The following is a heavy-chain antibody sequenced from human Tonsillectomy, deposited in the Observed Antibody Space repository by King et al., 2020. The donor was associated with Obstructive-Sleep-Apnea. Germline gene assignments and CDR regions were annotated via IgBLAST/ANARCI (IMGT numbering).Heavy chain of an antibody. CDR3: ARDPGITIIGVDPPQGWFDP. D-gene: IGHD3-3*01. Sequence: QLVQSGAEVKKPGASVKVSCKASGYTFTSYYMHWVRQAPGQGLEWVGIISPSSGTTSYAQTLQGRVTMTSDTSTSTVYMELGSLRPEDTAVYYCARDPGITIIGVDPPQGWFDPWGQGTLVTVTS. CDR2: ISPSSGTT. CDR1: GYTFTSYY. V-gene: IGHV1-46*01. J-gene: IGHJ5*02.